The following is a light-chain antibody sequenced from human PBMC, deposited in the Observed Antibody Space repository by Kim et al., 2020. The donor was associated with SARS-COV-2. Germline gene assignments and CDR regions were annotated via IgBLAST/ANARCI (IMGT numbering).Light chain of an antibody. Sequence: DIQMTQSPSSLSVSVGDRVTITCRASQGITNSLAWYQQKPGKVPQLLIYAASALQSGVPSRFSGSGSGTDFTLTISSLQPEDVATYYCKEYNSAPRTSGQETKVQI. CDR3: KEYNSAPRT. CDR2: AAS. V-gene: IGKV1-27*01. CDR1: QGITNS. J-gene: IGKJ1*01.